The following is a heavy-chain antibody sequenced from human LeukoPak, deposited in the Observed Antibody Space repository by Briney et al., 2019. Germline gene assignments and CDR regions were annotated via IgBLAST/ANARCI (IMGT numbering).Heavy chain of an antibody. Sequence: SETLSLTCTVSGGSMNRYYWSWLRQPPGKGLEWIRYIYYSGSTNYNPSLKSRVTISVDTSKNQFSLELSSVTAADTVVYYGARELPVAGTNYFDCLVGGTLVTDSP. V-gene: IGHV4-59*01. CDR2: IYYSGST. J-gene: IGHJ4*02. CDR3: ARELPVAGTNYFDC. D-gene: IGHD6-19*01. CDR1: GGSMNRYY.